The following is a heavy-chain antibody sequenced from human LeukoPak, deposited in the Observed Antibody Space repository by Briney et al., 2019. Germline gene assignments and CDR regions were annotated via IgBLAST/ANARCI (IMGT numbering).Heavy chain of an antibody. CDR3: ARGEWELLPWFDP. J-gene: IGHJ5*02. Sequence: GASVKVSCKASGYTFINNWMHWVRQAPGQGLEWVGLINPTGTTTLYAQKFQGRVTLTRDMSTSTDYMELSSLRSEDTAVYYCARGEWELLPWFDPWGQGTLVTVSS. CDR2: INPTGTTT. V-gene: IGHV1-46*01. CDR1: GYTFINNW. D-gene: IGHD1-26*01.